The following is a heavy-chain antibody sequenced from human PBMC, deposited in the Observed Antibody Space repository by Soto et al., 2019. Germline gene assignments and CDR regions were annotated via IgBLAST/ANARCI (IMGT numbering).Heavy chain of an antibody. D-gene: IGHD5-18*01. Sequence: TSETLSLTCTVSVGSISSYYWSLIRQPPGKGLEWIGYFYYSASTNYNPSLKSRVTISVDTSKNQFSLKLSSVTAADTAVYYCARVRRYTDYWGQGTQVTVSS. CDR2: FYYSAST. J-gene: IGHJ4*02. V-gene: IGHV4-59*01. CDR3: ARVRRYTDY. CDR1: VGSISSYY.